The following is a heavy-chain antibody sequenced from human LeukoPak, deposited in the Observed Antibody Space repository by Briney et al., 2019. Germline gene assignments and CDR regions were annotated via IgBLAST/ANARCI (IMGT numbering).Heavy chain of an antibody. D-gene: IGHD2-8*01. Sequence: SETLSLTCAVYGGSFSGYYWSWLRQPPGKGLEWIGEINHSGSTNYNPSLKRRVTISVDTSKNQFSLKLSSVTAADTDVYNCARGRVLMVYAHYYYYMDVWGKGTTVTVSS. J-gene: IGHJ6*03. CDR2: INHSGST. CDR3: ARGRVLMVYAHYYYYMDV. CDR1: GGSFSGYY. V-gene: IGHV4-34*01.